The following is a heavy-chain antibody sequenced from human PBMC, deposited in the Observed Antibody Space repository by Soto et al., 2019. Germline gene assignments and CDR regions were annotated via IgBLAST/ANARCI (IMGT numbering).Heavy chain of an antibody. CDR3: ARGRGILWFGDPRGAFDI. D-gene: IGHD3-10*01. CDR2: IGTAGDT. J-gene: IGHJ3*02. CDR1: GFTFSSYD. Sequence: GGSLRLSCAASGFTFSSYDMHWVRQATGKGLEWVSAIGTAGDTYYPGSVKGRFTISRENAKNSLYLQMNSLRAEDTAVYYCARGRGILWFGDPRGAFDIWGQGTMVTVSS. V-gene: IGHV3-13*01.